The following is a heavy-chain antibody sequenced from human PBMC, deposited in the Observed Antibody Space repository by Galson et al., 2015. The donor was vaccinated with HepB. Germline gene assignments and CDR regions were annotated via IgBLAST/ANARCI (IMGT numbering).Heavy chain of an antibody. CDR1: GFTFSSYS. D-gene: IGHD4-17*01. CDR2: ISRSSTYI. Sequence: LRLSCAASGFTFSSYSMNWVRQAPGKGLEWVSSISRSSTYIYYADSMKGRFTISRDNAKNSLYLQMNSLRAEDTAVYFCARATNKDYGDYLSYFYNMDVWAKGTTVTVSS. J-gene: IGHJ6*03. V-gene: IGHV3-21*01. CDR3: ARATNKDYGDYLSYFYNMDV.